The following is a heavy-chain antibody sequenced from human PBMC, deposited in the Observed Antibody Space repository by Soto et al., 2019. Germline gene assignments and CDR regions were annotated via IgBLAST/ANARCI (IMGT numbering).Heavy chain of an antibody. CDR3: ASTLYYGVFDY. CDR2: IYSGGST. CDR1: GFTVSSNY. J-gene: IGHJ4*02. Sequence: GGSLRLSCAASGFTVSSNYMSWVRQAPGKGLEWVSVIYSGGSTYYADSVKGRFTISRDNSKNTLYLQMNSLRAEDTAVYYCASTLYYGVFDYWGQGTLVTVSS. V-gene: IGHV3-53*01. D-gene: IGHD4-17*01.